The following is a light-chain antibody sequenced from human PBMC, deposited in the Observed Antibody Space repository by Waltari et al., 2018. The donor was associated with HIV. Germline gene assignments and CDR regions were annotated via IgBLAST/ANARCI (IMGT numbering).Light chain of an antibody. CDR1: QSVSGN. V-gene: IGKV3-15*01. Sequence: EIVMTQSPATLSVSPGERVTLSCRASQSVSGNLAWYQQKPGQAPRLLIYDLSTRATGIPARFSGSGSGTESTLTISSLQSEDFAVYYCQQYGSSPWTFGQGTKVEIK. CDR3: QQYGSSPWT. CDR2: DLS. J-gene: IGKJ1*01.